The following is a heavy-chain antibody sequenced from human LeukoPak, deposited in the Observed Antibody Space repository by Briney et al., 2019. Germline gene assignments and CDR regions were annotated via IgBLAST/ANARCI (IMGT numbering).Heavy chain of an antibody. CDR2: INPSSSNA. D-gene: IGHD6-13*01. CDR3: ARAIHSPPGYYYGLDV. J-gene: IGHJ6*02. Sequence: ASVKVSCKVSGDTFTSYYIHWVRQAPGQGLEWMGIINPSSSNARYAQKFQGRITLTRDTSTNTVYMKLSSLRPGDTAVYYCARAIHSPPGYYYGLDVWGQGTTVTVSS. V-gene: IGHV1-46*01. CDR1: GDTFTSYY.